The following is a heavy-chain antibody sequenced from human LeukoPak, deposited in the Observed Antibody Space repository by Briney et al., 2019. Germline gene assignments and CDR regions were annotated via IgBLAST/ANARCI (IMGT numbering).Heavy chain of an antibody. CDR3: AKNGKYQLLGSWRDS. CDR2: ISGSGATT. D-gene: IGHD2-2*01. Sequence: GGSLRLSCAASGFTFSSYAMSWVRQAPGKGLEWVSAISGSGATTYYADSVKGRFTISRDNSKNTLYLQMDSLRGDDTAVYYCAKNGKYQLLGSWRDSWGQGTLVTVSS. V-gene: IGHV3-23*01. CDR1: GFTFSSYA. J-gene: IGHJ5*01.